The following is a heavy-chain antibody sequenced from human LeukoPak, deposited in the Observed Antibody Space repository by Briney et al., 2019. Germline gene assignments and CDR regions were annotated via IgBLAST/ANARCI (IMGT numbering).Heavy chain of an antibody. D-gene: IGHD6-19*01. Sequence: GGSLRLSCAASGFTFSSYSMNWVRQAPGKGLEWVSYISSSSSTIYYADSVKGRFTISRDNAKNSLYLQMNSLRAEDTAVYYCARDLRPSSGWYWRYYHYGMDVWGQGTTVTVSS. CDR1: GFTFSSYS. CDR3: ARDLRPSSGWYWRYYHYGMDV. CDR2: ISSSSSTI. V-gene: IGHV3-48*01. J-gene: IGHJ6*02.